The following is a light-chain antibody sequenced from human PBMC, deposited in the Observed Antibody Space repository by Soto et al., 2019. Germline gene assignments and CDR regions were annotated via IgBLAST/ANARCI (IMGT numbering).Light chain of an antibody. J-gene: IGKJ3*01. Sequence: DIQMTQSPSSLSASVGDRVTITCRASQGIDTYFAWYQQKPGQVPKLLIYAASTLQSGVPARFSGSGSGTGFNLTISSLQPEDVATHVCQKYTRGPFTFGPGTKVDSK. CDR2: AAS. CDR3: QKYTRGPFT. CDR1: QGIDTY. V-gene: IGKV1-27*01.